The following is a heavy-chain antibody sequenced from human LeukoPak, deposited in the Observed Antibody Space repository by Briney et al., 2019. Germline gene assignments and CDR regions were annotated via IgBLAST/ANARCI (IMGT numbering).Heavy chain of an antibody. Sequence: GGSLTLSCAASGFSFSGYGWHWVRQAPGKGLEWVAVIWYDGSNKYYADSVKGRFTISRDNSKNTLYLQMNTLRAEDTAVYYCARETYSNSRALDYWGQGTLVTVSS. D-gene: IGHD6-6*01. CDR3: ARETYSNSRALDY. V-gene: IGHV3-33*01. CDR1: GFSFSGYG. CDR2: IWYDGSNK. J-gene: IGHJ4*02.